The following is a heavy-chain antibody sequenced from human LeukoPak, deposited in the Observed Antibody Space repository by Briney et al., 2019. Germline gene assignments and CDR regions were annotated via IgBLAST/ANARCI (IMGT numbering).Heavy chain of an antibody. CDR1: GYTFTSYD. Sequence: ASVKVSCKASGYTFTSYDINWVRQATGQGLEWMGWTNPNSGNTGYAQKFQGRVTMTRNTSISTAYMELSSLRSEDTAVYYCARGNSGYDLYYFDYWGQGTLVTVSS. V-gene: IGHV1-8*01. J-gene: IGHJ4*02. CDR3: ARGNSGYDLYYFDY. CDR2: TNPNSGNT. D-gene: IGHD5-12*01.